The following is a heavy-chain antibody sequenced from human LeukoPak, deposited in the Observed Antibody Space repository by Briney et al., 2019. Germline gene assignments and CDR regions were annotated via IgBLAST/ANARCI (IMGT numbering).Heavy chain of an antibody. D-gene: IGHD2-2*01. J-gene: IGHJ4*02. CDR1: GFTFSSYW. CDR3: AKDGGYQLRDFDY. Sequence: GGSLRLSCAASGFTFSSYWMSWVRQAPGKGLEWVANIKQDGSEKYYVDSVKGRFTISRDNAKNSLYLQMNSLRAEDTAVYYCAKDGGYQLRDFDYWGQGTLVTVSS. CDR2: IKQDGSEK. V-gene: IGHV3-7*01.